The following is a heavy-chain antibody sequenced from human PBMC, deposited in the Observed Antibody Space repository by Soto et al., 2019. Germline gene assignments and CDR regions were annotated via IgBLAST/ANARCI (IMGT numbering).Heavy chain of an antibody. CDR2: INHSGST. Sequence: SETLSLTCAVYGGSFSGYYWSWIRQPPGKGLEWIGEINHSGSTNYNPSLKSRVTISVDTSKNQFSLKLSSVTAADTAVYYCASEMATITTNGGDIWGQGTMVTVSS. V-gene: IGHV4-34*01. J-gene: IGHJ3*02. CDR3: ASEMATITTNGGDI. CDR1: GGSFSGYY. D-gene: IGHD5-12*01.